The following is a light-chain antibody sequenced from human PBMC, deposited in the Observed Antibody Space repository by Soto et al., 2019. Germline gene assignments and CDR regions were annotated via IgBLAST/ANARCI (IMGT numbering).Light chain of an antibody. CDR3: QQYNNWPLT. J-gene: IGKJ5*01. V-gene: IGKV3-15*01. CDR1: QSVSSN. Sequence: EIVMTQSPATLSVSPGERATLSCRASQSVSSNLAWYQQKPGQAPRLLIYGASSRATGIPVRFSGSGSGTEFTLTISSLQSEDFAVYYCQQYNNWPLTFGQGPR. CDR2: GAS.